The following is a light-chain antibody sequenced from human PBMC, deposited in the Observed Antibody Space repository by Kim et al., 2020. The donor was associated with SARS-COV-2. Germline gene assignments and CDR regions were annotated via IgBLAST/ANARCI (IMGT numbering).Light chain of an antibody. V-gene: IGKV3-20*01. CDR1: QSVSSSY. Sequence: LSAGERATLSCRASQSVSSSYLAWYQQKPGQARRLLIDGASSRATGIPDRFSGSGSGTDFTLTISRLEPEDFAVYYCQQYSSSRTFGQGTKVDIK. CDR3: QQYSSSRT. CDR2: GAS. J-gene: IGKJ1*01.